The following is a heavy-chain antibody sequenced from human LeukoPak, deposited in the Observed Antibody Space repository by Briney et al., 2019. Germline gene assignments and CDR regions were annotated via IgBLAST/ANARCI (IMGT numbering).Heavy chain of an antibody. CDR2: IHHSDGT. CDR3: ARERLFGVVPAAMPLFDY. J-gene: IGHJ4*02. D-gene: IGHD2-2*01. Sequence: PSQTLSLTCTVSGGSISSGDYYWGWVRQPPGKGLEWIGSIHHSDGTNHNPSLKSRVTISVDTSKNQFSLKLISVTAADTAVYYCARERLFGVVPAAMPLFDYWGQGTLVTVSS. V-gene: IGHV4-39*07. CDR1: GGSISSGDYY.